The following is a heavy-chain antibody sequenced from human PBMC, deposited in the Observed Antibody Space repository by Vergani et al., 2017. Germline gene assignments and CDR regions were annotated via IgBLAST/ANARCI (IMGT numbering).Heavy chain of an antibody. CDR3: AGPQGTSAYYYGGFDY. J-gene: IGHJ4*02. D-gene: IGHD3-22*01. CDR1: GFPFSTYA. CDR2: ISSDGGST. V-gene: IGHV3-23*01. Sequence: EVQLLESGGGLVQPGGSLRLSCAASGFPFSTYATTCVRHAPGEGLEWVSTISSDGGSTYYAASVKGRFTISRDNSKNTLSLQMNSRTAEDTAIYYGAGPQGTSAYYYGGFDYWGQGILVTVSS.